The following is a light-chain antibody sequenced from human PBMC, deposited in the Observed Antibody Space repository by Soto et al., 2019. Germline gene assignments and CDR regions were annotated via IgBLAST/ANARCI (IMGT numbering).Light chain of an antibody. Sequence: EIVLTQSPGTLSLSTGERATLSCRASQSVRSSHLAWYQQKPGQAPRLLIYGASSRATGIPDRFSGSGSGTDFTLTITRLEPEDFAVYHCQQYSSSPLTFGGGTNVDIK. J-gene: IGKJ4*01. V-gene: IGKV3-20*01. CDR3: QQYSSSPLT. CDR1: QSVRSSH. CDR2: GAS.